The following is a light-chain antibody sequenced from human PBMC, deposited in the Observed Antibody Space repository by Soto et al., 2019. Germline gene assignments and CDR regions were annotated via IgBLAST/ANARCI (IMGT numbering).Light chain of an antibody. Sequence: QAVLTQPASVSGSPGQSITISCTGTSSDVGGYNYVSWYQQHPGKAPKLMIYDVTDRPSGVSNRFSGSKSGNTASLTISGXXAEDEADYYCSSYTRSTTLXXFGGGX. J-gene: IGLJ2*01. CDR2: DVT. CDR3: SSYTRSTTLXX. V-gene: IGLV2-14*01. CDR1: SSDVGGYNY.